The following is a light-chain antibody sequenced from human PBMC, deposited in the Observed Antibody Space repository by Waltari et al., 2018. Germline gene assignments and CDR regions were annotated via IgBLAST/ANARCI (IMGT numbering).Light chain of an antibody. V-gene: IGLV2-14*01. Sequence: QSALTQPASVSGYPGQSITLSCPGTSRDAGRYNHVSWYQQHPGQPPKLVIFDVTKRPSGVSNRFSGSKSGNTASLTISGLQAEDEADYYCCSYTGSSTRVFGGGTKLTVL. J-gene: IGLJ3*02. CDR2: DVT. CDR3: CSYTGSSTRV. CDR1: SRDAGRYNH.